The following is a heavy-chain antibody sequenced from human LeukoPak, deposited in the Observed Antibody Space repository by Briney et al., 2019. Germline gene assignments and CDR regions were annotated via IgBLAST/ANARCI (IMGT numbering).Heavy chain of an antibody. CDR1: GFSLSSSG. D-gene: IGHD1-26*01. J-gene: IGHJ6*03. CDR2: ITSDGSTT. V-gene: IGHV3-74*01. Sequence: PGGSLRLSCAASGFSLSSSGMHWVRQAPGKGLVWVSRITSDGSTTSYADSVKGRFTISRDNARNTLYLQMNSLRAEDTAVYYCARDRSGSQYYMHVWGKKATVTVS. CDR3: ARDRSGSQYYMHV.